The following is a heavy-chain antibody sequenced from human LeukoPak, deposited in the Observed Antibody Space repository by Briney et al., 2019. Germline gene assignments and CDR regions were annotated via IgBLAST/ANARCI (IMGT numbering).Heavy chain of an antibody. CDR2: MNPNSGVT. V-gene: IGHV1-8*03. CDR1: AYTFANYD. J-gene: IGHJ3*02. Sequence: ASVKVSCKAPAYTFANYDINWVRQATGQGLEWMGWMNPNSGVTGYAQRFQGRVTITRDTSISTAYMELSSLRSEDTAVYYCARWAPSQGGVYAFDIWGQGTMVTVSS. CDR3: ARWAPSQGGVYAFDI. D-gene: IGHD1-26*01.